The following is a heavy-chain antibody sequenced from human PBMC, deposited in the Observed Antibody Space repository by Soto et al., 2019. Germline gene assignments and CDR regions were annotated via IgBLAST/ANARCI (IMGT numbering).Heavy chain of an antibody. CDR3: ASRHYYGSSGSRVFDY. CDR1: GGSISSGGYY. Sequence: PSETLSLTCTVSGGSISSGGYYWSWIRQHPGKGLEWIGYIYYSGGTYYNPSLRSRVTISLDTSKNQFSLKLSSVTAADTAVFYCASRHYYGSSGSRVFDYWGQGTLVTVSS. D-gene: IGHD3-22*01. V-gene: IGHV4-31*03. J-gene: IGHJ4*02. CDR2: IYYSGGT.